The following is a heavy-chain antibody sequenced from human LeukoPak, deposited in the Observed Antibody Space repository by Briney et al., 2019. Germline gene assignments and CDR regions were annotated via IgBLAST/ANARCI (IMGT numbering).Heavy chain of an antibody. CDR1: GFTVSSNY. CDR3: AKGGIGERGSTGA. CDR2: TRGGSSGT. D-gene: IGHD3-3*01. Sequence: PGGSLRLSCAASGFTVSSNYMSWVRQAPGKGLEWVSATRGGSSGTHYADSVKGRFTISRENSRNTVYLQMNSLRVEDTATYYCAKGGIGERGSTGAWGQGTLVTVSS. V-gene: IGHV3-23*01. J-gene: IGHJ5*02.